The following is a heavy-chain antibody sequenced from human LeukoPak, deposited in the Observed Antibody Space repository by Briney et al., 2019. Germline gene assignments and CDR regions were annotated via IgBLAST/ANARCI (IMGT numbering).Heavy chain of an antibody. J-gene: IGHJ5*02. Sequence: ASVKVSCKASGYTFTSYYMHWVRQAPGQGLEWMGIINPSGGSTSYAQKFQGRVTMTRDMSTSTVYMELSSLRSEDTAVYYCARGMGYSSSWNNWFDPWGQGTLATVSS. V-gene: IGHV1-46*01. CDR2: INPSGGST. CDR1: GYTFTSYY. D-gene: IGHD6-13*01. CDR3: ARGMGYSSSWNNWFDP.